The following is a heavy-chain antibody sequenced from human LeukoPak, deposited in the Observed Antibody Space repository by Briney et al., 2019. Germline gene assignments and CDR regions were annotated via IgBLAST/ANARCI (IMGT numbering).Heavy chain of an antibody. V-gene: IGHV1-2*02. J-gene: IGHJ6*03. Sequence: ASVKVSCKASGYTFTGYYLHWVRQAPGQGLEWMGWIRPNSGGTNYAQKFQGRVTMTRDTSISTAYMELSRLRSDDTAVYYCASWINCSSTSCPPYYYYYMDVWGKGTTVTVSS. D-gene: IGHD2-2*01. CDR1: GYTFTGYY. CDR3: ASWINCSSTSCPPYYYYYMDV. CDR2: IRPNSGGT.